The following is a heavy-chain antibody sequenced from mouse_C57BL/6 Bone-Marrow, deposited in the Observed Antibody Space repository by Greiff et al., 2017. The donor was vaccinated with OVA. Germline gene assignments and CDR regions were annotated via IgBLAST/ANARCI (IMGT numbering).Heavy chain of an antibody. CDR2: IRHKANGYTT. Sequence: EVKVVESGGGLVQPGGSLSLSCAASGFTFTDYYMSWVRQPPGKALAWLGFIRHKANGYTTEYSASVTGRFTISRDTSQSILYLKMNALRAEDSATYYCAIYIRYYGSSYPLYFDYWGQGTTLTVSS. CDR1: GFTFTDYY. D-gene: IGHD1-1*01. J-gene: IGHJ2*01. CDR3: AIYIRYYGSSYPLYFDY. V-gene: IGHV7-3*01.